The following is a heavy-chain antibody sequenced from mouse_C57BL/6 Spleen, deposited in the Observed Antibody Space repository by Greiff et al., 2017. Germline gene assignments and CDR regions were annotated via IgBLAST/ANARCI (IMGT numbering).Heavy chain of an antibody. D-gene: IGHD2-3*01. V-gene: IGHV1-81*01. Sequence: QVQLQQSGAELARPGASVKLSCKASGYTFTSYGISWVKQRAGQGLEWIGEIYPRSGNTYYNEKFKGKATLTADKSSSTAYMELRSLTSEDSAVYFCARSGYYREDAMDCWGQGTSVTVSS. CDR1: GYTFTSYG. CDR3: ARSGYYREDAMDC. J-gene: IGHJ4*01. CDR2: IYPRSGNT.